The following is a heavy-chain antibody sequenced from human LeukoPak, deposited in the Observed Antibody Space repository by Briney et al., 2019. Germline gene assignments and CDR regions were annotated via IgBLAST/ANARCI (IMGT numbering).Heavy chain of an antibody. J-gene: IGHJ6*02. Sequence: SETQSLTCSVSVGSISSYYWSWIRQPPGKGLEWIGYIYYSGSTNYNPSLKSRVTISVDTSKNQFSLKLISVTAADTAVYYCARDPGGSGWYGMDVWGQGTTVTVSS. V-gene: IGHV4-59*01. CDR2: IYYSGST. CDR1: VGSISSYY. CDR3: ARDPGGSGWYGMDV. D-gene: IGHD6-25*01.